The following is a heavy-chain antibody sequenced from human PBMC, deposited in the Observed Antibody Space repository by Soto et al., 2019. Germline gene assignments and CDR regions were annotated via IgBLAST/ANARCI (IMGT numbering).Heavy chain of an antibody. CDR2: IPQDGVDG. D-gene: IGHD2-21*02. V-gene: IGHV3-7*03. CDR3: ARDHLILPAHHLFYCTDV. CDR1: GFTFSMYS. Sequence: GSLRLSCEVSGFTFSMYSMSWVRQSPGKGLEWVAKIPQDGVDGHYADSVKGRCTISRDNGKNSLYLQLNNLRAEDAAVYYCARDHLILPAHHLFYCTDVSGPGATVTGSS. J-gene: IGHJ6*02.